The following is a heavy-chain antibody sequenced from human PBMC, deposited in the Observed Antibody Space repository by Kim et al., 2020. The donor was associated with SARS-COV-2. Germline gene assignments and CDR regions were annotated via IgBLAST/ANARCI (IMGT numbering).Heavy chain of an antibody. Sequence: DSVKGRFTISRENAKDSLYLQMNSLRAEDTALYYCAKEFIFRSNPRGGFDYWGQGTLVTVSS. D-gene: IGHD3-3*02. J-gene: IGHJ4*02. V-gene: IGHV3-9*01. CDR3: AKEFIFRSNPRGGFDY.